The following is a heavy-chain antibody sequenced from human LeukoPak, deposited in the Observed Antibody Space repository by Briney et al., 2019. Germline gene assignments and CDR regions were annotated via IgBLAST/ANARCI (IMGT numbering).Heavy chain of an antibody. D-gene: IGHD1-26*01. J-gene: IGHJ5*02. Sequence: SVKVSCKASGYTFATYGISWVRQAPGQRLEWMGWISAYNGNTNYAQKFQGRVTMTTDTSTSTAYMELRSLRSDDTAVYYCARTVGSNYRWFDPWGQGTLVTVSS. CDR1: GYTFATYG. CDR2: ISAYNGNT. V-gene: IGHV1-18*01. CDR3: ARTVGSNYRWFDP.